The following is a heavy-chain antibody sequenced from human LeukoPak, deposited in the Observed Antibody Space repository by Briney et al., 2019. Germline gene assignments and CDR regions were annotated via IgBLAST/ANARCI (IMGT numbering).Heavy chain of an antibody. Sequence: GGSLRLSCAASGFTCSSYAMSWVRQAPGKGLEWVSAISGSGSSTYYADSVKGRFTISRDNSKNTLYLQMNSLRAEDTAVYYCAKGGSGWYLYYFDYWGQGTLVTVSS. D-gene: IGHD6-19*01. CDR3: AKGGSGWYLYYFDY. CDR2: ISGSGSST. V-gene: IGHV3-23*01. J-gene: IGHJ4*02. CDR1: GFTCSSYA.